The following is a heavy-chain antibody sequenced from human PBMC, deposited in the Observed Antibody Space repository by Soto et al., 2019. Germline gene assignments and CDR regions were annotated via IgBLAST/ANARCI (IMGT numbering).Heavy chain of an antibody. Sequence: SETLSLTCTVSGDSISAFYWGWMRQAPGKELEWIGYVYYTGSTNYNPSLKSRVTISVDRSKNQFSLKLTSANAADTAVYYCARGRTVRNYADDSSDYFYFFDYWGQGTQVTVSS. CDR1: GDSISAFY. J-gene: IGHJ4*02. V-gene: IGHV4-59*01. CDR3: ARGRTVRNYADDSSDYFYFFDY. CDR2: VYYTGST. D-gene: IGHD3-22*01.